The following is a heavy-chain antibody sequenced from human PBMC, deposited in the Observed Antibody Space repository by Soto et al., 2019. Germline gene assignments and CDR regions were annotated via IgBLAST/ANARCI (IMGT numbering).Heavy chain of an antibody. Sequence: RASVKVSCKASGGTFSSYAISWVRQAPGQGLEWMGGIIPIFGTASYAQKFQGRVTITADESTSTAYMELSSLRSEDTAVYYCARLHADGYNTNWGQGTLVTVSS. D-gene: IGHD5-12*01. J-gene: IGHJ4*02. V-gene: IGHV1-69*13. CDR2: IIPIFGTA. CDR1: GGTFSSYA. CDR3: ARLHADGYNTN.